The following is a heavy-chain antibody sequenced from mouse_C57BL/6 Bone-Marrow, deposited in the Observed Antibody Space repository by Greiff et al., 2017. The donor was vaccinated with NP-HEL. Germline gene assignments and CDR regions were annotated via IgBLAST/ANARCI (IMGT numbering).Heavy chain of an antibody. V-gene: IGHV5-15*01. CDR3: ARHYYGSSWYFDV. CDR1: GFTFSDYG. Sequence: EVKLVESGGGLVQPGGSLKLSCAASGFTFSDYGMAWVRQAPRKGPEWVAFISNLAYSIYYADTVTGRFTISRENAKNTLYLEMSSLRSEDTAMYYCARHYYGSSWYFDVWGTGTTVTVSS. J-gene: IGHJ1*03. CDR2: ISNLAYSI. D-gene: IGHD1-1*01.